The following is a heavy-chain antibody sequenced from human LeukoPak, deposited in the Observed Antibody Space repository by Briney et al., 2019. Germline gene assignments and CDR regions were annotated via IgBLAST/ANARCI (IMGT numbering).Heavy chain of an antibody. D-gene: IGHD3-3*01. CDR3: ARHGYYDFWSGYFDY. CDR2: IYTSGST. CDR1: GGSISSYY. Sequence: SETLSLTCTVSGGSISSYYWSWIRQPPGKGLEWIGYIYTSGSTNYNPSLKSRVTISVDTSKNQFSLKLSSVTAADTAVCYCARHGYYDFWSGYFDYWGQGTLVTASS. V-gene: IGHV4-4*09. J-gene: IGHJ4*02.